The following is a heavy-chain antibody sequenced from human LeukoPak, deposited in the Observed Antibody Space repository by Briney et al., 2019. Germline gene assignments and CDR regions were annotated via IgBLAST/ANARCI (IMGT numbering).Heavy chain of an antibody. Sequence: SETLSLTCAVYGGPFSSYYWSWIRQPPGKGLEWIGEINHSGSTNYNPSLKSRVTISVDTSKNQFSLKLSSVTAADTAVYYCARVRGWFGPDYWGQGTLVTVSS. J-gene: IGHJ4*02. V-gene: IGHV4-34*01. CDR3: ARVRGWFGPDY. D-gene: IGHD6-19*01. CDR2: INHSGST. CDR1: GGPFSSYY.